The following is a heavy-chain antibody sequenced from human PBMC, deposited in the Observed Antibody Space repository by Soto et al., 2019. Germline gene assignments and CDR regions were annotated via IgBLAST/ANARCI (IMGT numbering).Heavy chain of an antibody. D-gene: IGHD3-3*01. J-gene: IGHJ5*02. CDR3: AHSRYYDFWSGYYTGSWFDP. Sequence: SGPTLVNPTQTLTLTCTFSGFSLSTSGVGVGWIRQPPGKALEWLALIYWDDDKRYSPSLKSRLAITKDTSKNQVVLTMTNMDPVDTATYYCAHSRYYDFWSGYYTGSWFDPWGQGTLVTVSS. CDR1: GFSLSTSGVG. V-gene: IGHV2-5*02. CDR2: IYWDDDK.